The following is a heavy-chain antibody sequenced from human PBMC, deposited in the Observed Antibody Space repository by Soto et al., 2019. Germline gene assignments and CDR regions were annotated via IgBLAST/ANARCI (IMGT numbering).Heavy chain of an antibody. CDR3: TTVRVANIYYYYGMNV. D-gene: IGHD2-15*01. J-gene: IGHJ6*02. CDR2: FKRKTDSGTT. V-gene: IGHV3-15*01. CDR1: GFTFSDAW. Sequence: GGFLRFSCGVFGFTFSDAWLSWVGRGPGKGLGGGGRFKRKTDSGTTDYASPVKGRSTISRDDSKTTLYLQMNSLKTEDTAMYYSTTVRVANIYYYYGMNVWGQGTTVTVSS.